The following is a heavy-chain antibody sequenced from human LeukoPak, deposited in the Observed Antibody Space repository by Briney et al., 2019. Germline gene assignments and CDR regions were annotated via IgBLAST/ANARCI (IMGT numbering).Heavy chain of an antibody. Sequence: GGSLRLTCVASGFTFTSYSMNWVRQAPGKGLEWVSYITSSSTTVFYADSVKGRFAISRDNAKNSVYLQVNSLNVEDTAIYYCTRGKVVLRGTVFDYWGQGTPVTVSS. D-gene: IGHD2/OR15-2a*01. CDR2: ITSSSTTV. J-gene: IGHJ4*02. V-gene: IGHV3-48*01. CDR1: GFTFTSYS. CDR3: TRGKVVLRGTVFDY.